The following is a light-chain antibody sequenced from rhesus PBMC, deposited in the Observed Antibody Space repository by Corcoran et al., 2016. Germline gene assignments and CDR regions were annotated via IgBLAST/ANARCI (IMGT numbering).Light chain of an antibody. CDR1: QYISND. CDR3: QHYYSAPFT. J-gene: IGKJ3*01. V-gene: IGKV1S8*01. CDR2: EAS. Sequence: DIQMTQSPSSLSASVGDRVTITCRASQYISNDLAWYQQKPVETPKVLFYEASILQSGVPSRFSGSESGTDVSLTISNLQSEDFATYYCQHYYSAPFTFGPGTKLDI.